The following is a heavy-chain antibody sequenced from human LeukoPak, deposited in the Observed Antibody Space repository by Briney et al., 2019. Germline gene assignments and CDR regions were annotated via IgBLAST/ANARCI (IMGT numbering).Heavy chain of an antibody. Sequence: SETLSLTCTVSGGSISSYYWSWIRQPPGKGLEWIGYIYYSGSTNYNPSLKSRVTISVDTSKNQFSLKLSSVTAADTAVYYCTRAASSGPLFTYHMDVWGKGTTVTVSS. CDR2: IYYSGST. CDR3: TRAASSGPLFTYHMDV. J-gene: IGHJ6*03. V-gene: IGHV4-59*01. CDR1: GGSISSYY. D-gene: IGHD3-22*01.